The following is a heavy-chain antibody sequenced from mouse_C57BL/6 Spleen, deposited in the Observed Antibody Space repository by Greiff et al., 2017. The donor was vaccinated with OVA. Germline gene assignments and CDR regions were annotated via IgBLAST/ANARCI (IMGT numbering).Heavy chain of an antibody. D-gene: IGHD2-3*01. V-gene: IGHV5-17*01. Sequence: EVQGVESGGGLVKPGGSLKLSCAASGFTFSDYGMHWVRQAPEKGLEWVAYISSGSSTIYYADTVKGRFTISRDNAKNTLFLQMTSQRSEDTAMYYCAGLDGYYDYWGQGTTLTVSA. CDR3: AGLDGYYDY. CDR1: GFTFSDYG. J-gene: IGHJ2*01. CDR2: ISSGSSTI.